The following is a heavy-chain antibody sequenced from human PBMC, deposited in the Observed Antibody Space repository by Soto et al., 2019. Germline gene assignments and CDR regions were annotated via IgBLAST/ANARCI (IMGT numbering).Heavy chain of an antibody. CDR3: ARHPAIAVAGAVYGMDV. CDR2: IDPSDSYT. CDR1: GYSFTSYW. Sequence: VQLVQSGAEVKKPGESLRISCKGSGYSFTSYWISWVRQMPGKGLEWMGTIDPSDSYTNYSPSFQGHVTMSADKSISTAYRQWRSLKASDTAMYYCARHPAIAVAGAVYGMDVWGQGTTVTVSS. V-gene: IGHV5-10-1*01. D-gene: IGHD6-19*01. J-gene: IGHJ6*02.